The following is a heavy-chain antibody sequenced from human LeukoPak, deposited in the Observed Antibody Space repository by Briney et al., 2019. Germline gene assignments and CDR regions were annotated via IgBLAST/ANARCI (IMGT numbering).Heavy chain of an antibody. V-gene: IGHV3-33*01. CDR2: IWYDGSNK. CDR1: GFTFSSYG. J-gene: IGHJ4*02. D-gene: IGHD5-18*01. CDR3: ARDQGPGEYSYGYSSDY. Sequence: QPGRSLRLSCAASGFTFSSYGMHWVRQAPGKGLEWVAVIWYDGSNKYYADSVKGRFTISRDNSKNTLYLQMNSLRAEDTAVYYCARDQGPGEYSYGYSSDYWGQGTLVTVSS.